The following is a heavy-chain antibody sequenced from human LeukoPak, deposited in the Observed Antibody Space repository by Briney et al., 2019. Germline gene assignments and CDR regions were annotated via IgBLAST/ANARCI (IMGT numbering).Heavy chain of an antibody. CDR3: ARDGLTKDV. J-gene: IGHJ6*02. CDR2: IKQDGSEK. D-gene: IGHD4/OR15-4a*01. Sequence: TGGSLRLSCAASGFTFSRHRMSWVRQAPGRGLEWVANIKQDGSEKYYVDSVKGRFTISRDNAKNSLYLQMNSLRAEDTAVYYCARDGLTKDVWGQGTTVTVSS. V-gene: IGHV3-7*01. CDR1: GFTFSRHR.